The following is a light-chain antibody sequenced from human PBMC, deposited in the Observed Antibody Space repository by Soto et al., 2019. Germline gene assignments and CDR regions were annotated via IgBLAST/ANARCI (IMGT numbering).Light chain of an antibody. CDR1: QSVSSY. J-gene: IGKJ5*01. V-gene: IGKV3-20*01. CDR2: GAS. Sequence: EIVLTQSPGTLSLSPGERATLSCRASQSVSSYLAWYQQKPGQAPRLLFYGASTGATGLPARFSGSGSGTDFTLTISRLEPEDFALYYCQHYGAAPITFGQGTRLEIK. CDR3: QHYGAAPIT.